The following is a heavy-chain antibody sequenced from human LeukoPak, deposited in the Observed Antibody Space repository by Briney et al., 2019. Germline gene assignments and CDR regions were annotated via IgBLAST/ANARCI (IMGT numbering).Heavy chain of an antibody. CDR2: ISSSSSYI. CDR3: ARDLLPAGAFDI. Sequence: GGSLRLSCAASGFTFSSYSMSWVRQAPGKGLEWVSSISSSSSYIYYADSVKGRFTISRDNAKNSLYLQMNSLRAEDTAVYYCARDLLPAGAFDIWGQGTMVTVSS. CDR1: GFTFSSYS. J-gene: IGHJ3*02. V-gene: IGHV3-21*01.